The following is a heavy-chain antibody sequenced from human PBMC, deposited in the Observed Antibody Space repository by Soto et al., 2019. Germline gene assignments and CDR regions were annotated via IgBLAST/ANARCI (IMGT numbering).Heavy chain of an antibody. J-gene: IGHJ4*02. CDR3: AKGLRGSITWSGGLDY. Sequence: EVQLLESGGDLAQPGGSLRLSCAASGFTFSTYAMSWVRQVPGKGLQCVSAISGSAGYTWYADSVKGRFTISRDNSKKMLYLQMNGLKAEDTAVYYCAKGLRGSITWSGGLDYWGQGALVTVSS. D-gene: IGHD3-10*01. CDR2: ISGSAGYT. V-gene: IGHV3-23*01. CDR1: GFTFSTYA.